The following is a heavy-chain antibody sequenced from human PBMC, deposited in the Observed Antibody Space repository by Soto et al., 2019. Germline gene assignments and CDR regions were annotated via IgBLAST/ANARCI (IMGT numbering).Heavy chain of an antibody. V-gene: IGHV1-69*01. D-gene: IGHD7-27*01. Sequence: QVQLVQSGAEVKKPGSSVKVSCKASGGTFSSYAISWVRQAPGQGLEWMGGIIPIFGTANYAQKFQGRVTITADESTSTAYIELSSLRSEDTAVYYCARPCNSGSACPYYYYGMDVWGQGTTVTVSS. CDR3: ARPCNSGSACPYYYYGMDV. CDR2: IIPIFGTA. J-gene: IGHJ6*02. CDR1: GGTFSSYA.